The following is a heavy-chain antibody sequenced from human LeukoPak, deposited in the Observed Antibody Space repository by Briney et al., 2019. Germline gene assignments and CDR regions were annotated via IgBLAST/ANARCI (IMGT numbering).Heavy chain of an antibody. CDR2: IYYSGST. D-gene: IGHD2-2*03. J-gene: IGHJ5*02. Sequence: ASETLSLTCTVSGGSISSSSYYWGWIRQPPGKGLEWIGSIYYSGSTYYNPSLKSRVTISVDTSKNQFSPKLSSVTAADTAVYYCARDFGYCSSTSCSGGLNWFDPWGQGTLVTVSS. CDR1: GGSISSSSYY. V-gene: IGHV4-39*07. CDR3: ARDFGYCSSTSCSGGLNWFDP.